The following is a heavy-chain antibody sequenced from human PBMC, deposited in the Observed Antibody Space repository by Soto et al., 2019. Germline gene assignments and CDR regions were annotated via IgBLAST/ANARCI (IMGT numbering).Heavy chain of an antibody. D-gene: IGHD6-19*01. CDR1: GFTFSSYG. CDR3: AKDCRGHSGGWSRLGCFPH. CDR2: ISYEGSNK. V-gene: IGHV3-30*18. J-gene: IGHJ1*01. Sequence: QVQLVESGGGVVQPGRSLRLSCAASGFTFSSYGMHWVRQAPGKGLEWVAVISYEGSNKYYADAVKGRFTISRVNSKNTLDLQMNSRSAEDTAVYYCAKDCRGHSGGWSRLGCFPHWGQGTLVTVSS.